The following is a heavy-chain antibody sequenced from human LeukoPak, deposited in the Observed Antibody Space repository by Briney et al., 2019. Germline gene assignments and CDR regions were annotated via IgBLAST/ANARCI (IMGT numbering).Heavy chain of an antibody. V-gene: IGHV3-48*02. D-gene: IGHD6-19*01. J-gene: IGHJ4*02. CDR2: ISSTSKSI. Sequence: GSLRLSCAASGFTFRTYSMHWARQAPGKGLEWVSYISSTSKSIYYADSVKGRFTISRDNAKNSLFLQMNSLRDADSAVYFCARENGWFLDYWGQGILVTVSS. CDR3: ARENGWFLDY. CDR1: GFTFRTYS.